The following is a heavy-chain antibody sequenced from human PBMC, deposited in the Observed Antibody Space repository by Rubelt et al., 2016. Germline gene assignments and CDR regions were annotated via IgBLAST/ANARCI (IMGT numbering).Heavy chain of an antibody. D-gene: IGHD2-15*01. CDR1: GYSINSGYF. CDR3: ARHRGCSAGRCYLDF. J-gene: IGHJ4*02. V-gene: IGHV4-38-2*02. Sequence: QVLLQESGPGLVKPSETLSLTCTVSGYSINSGYFWGWIRQSPGKGLEWIAAIYSSGTTYYGPSLRSRVTISVDTSKNQIYRNVNAVTAADPAVYYCARHRGCSAGRCYLDFWGQGTLVTVSS. CDR2: IYSSGTT.